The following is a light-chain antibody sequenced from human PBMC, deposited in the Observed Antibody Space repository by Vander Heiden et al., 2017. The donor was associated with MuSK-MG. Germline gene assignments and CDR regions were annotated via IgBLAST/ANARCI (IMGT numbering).Light chain of an antibody. CDR3: QQDDSSPLT. Sequence: IVSTQSPGTLSLSPGERATLSCKTSQSVGSTYLAWYQQRPGHAPRLLIYSASSRATGVPDRFSGSGSGTDFTLTIGRLEPEDFAVYYCQQDDSSPLTFGQGTKLEIK. J-gene: IGKJ2*01. CDR1: QSVGSTY. CDR2: SAS. V-gene: IGKV3-20*01.